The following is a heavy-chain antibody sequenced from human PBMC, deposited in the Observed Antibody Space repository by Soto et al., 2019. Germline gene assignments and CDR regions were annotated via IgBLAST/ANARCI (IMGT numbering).Heavy chain of an antibody. J-gene: IGHJ3*01. CDR3: ARDLRGHYGP. CDR1: GFTFRNFN. CDR2: VSGSSSYI. Sequence: GGSLRLSCEGSGFTFRNFNMIWVRQATGKGLEWVSSVSGSSSYIYYADSVKGRFTVSRDNANNLVFLQMNGLRPEDTAMYYCARDLRGHYGPWGQGTMVTVSS. V-gene: IGHV3-21*06. D-gene: IGHD4-17*01.